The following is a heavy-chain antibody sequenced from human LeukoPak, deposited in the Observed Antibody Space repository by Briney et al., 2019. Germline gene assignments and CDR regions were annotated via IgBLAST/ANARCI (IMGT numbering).Heavy chain of an antibody. Sequence: GGSLRLSCAASGFTFSIYSMNWVRQAPGKGREWVSSISSTSSYINYADLVRGRFTISRDNAKNSLYLQMNSLRAEDTAVYYCARGTNWSPLDFDYWGQGTLVTVSS. CDR3: ARGTNWSPLDFDY. J-gene: IGHJ4*02. V-gene: IGHV3-21*06. CDR2: ISSTSSYI. CDR1: GFTFSIYS. D-gene: IGHD1-20*01.